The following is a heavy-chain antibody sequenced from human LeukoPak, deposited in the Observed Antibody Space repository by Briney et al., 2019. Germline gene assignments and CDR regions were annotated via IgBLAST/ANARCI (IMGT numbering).Heavy chain of an antibody. D-gene: IGHD6-13*01. CDR1: GFTFSSYA. CDR3: ARDREQLVPTPAEYFQH. V-gene: IGHV3-30*01. CDR2: ISYDGSNK. J-gene: IGHJ1*01. Sequence: GGSLRLSCAASGFTFSSYAMHWVRQAPGKGLEWVAVISYDGSNKYYADSVKGRFTISRDNSKNTLYLQMNSLRAEDTAVYYCARDREQLVPTPAEYFQHWGQGTLVTVSS.